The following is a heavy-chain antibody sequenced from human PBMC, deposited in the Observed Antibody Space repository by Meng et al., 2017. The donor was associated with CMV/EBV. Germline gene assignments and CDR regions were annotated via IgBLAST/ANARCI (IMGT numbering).Heavy chain of an antibody. CDR3: ARDNRRGGVDY. V-gene: IGHV4-30-4*08. D-gene: IGHD3-3*01. CDR1: GGSISSGDYY. CDR2: IYYSGST. J-gene: IGHJ4*02. Sequence: QVTLQESGPRLVKPSQPLSLTRSFSGGSISSGDYYWSWIRQPPGKGLEWIGYIYYSGSTYYNPSLKSRVTISVDTSKNQFSLKLSSVTAADTAVYYCARDNRRGGVDYWGQGTLVTVSS.